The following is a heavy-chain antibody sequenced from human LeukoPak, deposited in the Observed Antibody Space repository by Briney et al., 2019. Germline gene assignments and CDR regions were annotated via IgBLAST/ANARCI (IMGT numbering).Heavy chain of an antibody. Sequence: QPGGSLRLSCAASGFTFDDYAMHWVRQAPGKGLEWVSGISWNSGSIGYADSVKGRFTISRDNAKNSLYLQMNSLRAEDTALYYCAKDPRAIAVAGTGGGDYWGQGTLVTVSS. J-gene: IGHJ4*02. V-gene: IGHV3-9*01. CDR1: GFTFDDYA. CDR3: AKDPRAIAVAGTGGGDY. D-gene: IGHD6-19*01. CDR2: ISWNSGSI.